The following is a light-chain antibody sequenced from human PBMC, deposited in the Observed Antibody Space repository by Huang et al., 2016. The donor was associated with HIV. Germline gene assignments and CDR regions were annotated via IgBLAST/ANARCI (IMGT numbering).Light chain of an antibody. J-gene: IGKJ5*01. CDR1: QDINNY. CDR2: AAS. Sequence: DIQMTQSPSAMSASVGDRVNITCRANQDINNYLLWFQQKPGKVPKRLIYAASNLPSGVPSRFSGSGSGTECTLTISNLQPEDFATYYCLQHLSYPPAFGQGTRLEIK. CDR3: LQHLSYPPA. V-gene: IGKV1-17*03.